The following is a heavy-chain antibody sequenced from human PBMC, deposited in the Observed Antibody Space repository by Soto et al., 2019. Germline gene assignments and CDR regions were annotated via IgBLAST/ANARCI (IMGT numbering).Heavy chain of an antibody. J-gene: IGHJ6*02. D-gene: IGHD3-22*01. CDR1: GGSISSYY. Sequence: PSETLSLTCTVSGGSISSYYWSWIRQPPGKGLEWIGYIYYSGSTNYNPSLKSRVTISVDTSKNQFSLKLSSVTAADTAVYYCARGPYYYDSSGYYRRFSFYYYGMDVWGQGTTVTVSS. CDR2: IYYSGST. CDR3: ARGPYYYDSSGYYRRFSFYYYGMDV. V-gene: IGHV4-59*01.